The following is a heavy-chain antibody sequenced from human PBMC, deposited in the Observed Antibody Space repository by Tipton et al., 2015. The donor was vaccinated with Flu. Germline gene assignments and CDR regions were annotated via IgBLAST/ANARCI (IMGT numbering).Heavy chain of an antibody. CDR1: GGSISRSHYS. J-gene: IGHJ4*02. D-gene: IGHD6-25*01. CDR3: VKEGASGWVWVF. CDR2: IYHLGTT. V-gene: IGHV4-39*07. Sequence: LRLSCTVSGGSISRSHYSWGWIRQSPGRGLEWIGSIYHLGTTYYNPSLKSRATISVDTSKNQFSLRLTPVTAADTAVYYCVKEGASGWVWVFWGQGAQVTVSS.